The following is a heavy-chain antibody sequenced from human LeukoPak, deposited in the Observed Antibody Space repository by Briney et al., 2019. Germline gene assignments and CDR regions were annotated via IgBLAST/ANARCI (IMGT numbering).Heavy chain of an antibody. CDR2: INAGNGNT. CDR3: ARGGAMVIFYYFDY. CDR1: GYTFTRYA. D-gene: IGHD5-18*01. V-gene: IGHV1-3*01. Sequence: ASVTVSCKASGYTFTRYAMHWVRQAPGQRLEWMGWINAGNGNTKYSQKFQGRVTITRDTSTNTAYMELSSLRSEDTAVYYCARGGAMVIFYYFDYWGQGTLVTVSS. J-gene: IGHJ4*02.